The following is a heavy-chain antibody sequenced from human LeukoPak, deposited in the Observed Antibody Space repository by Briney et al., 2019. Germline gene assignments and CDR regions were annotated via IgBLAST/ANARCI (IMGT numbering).Heavy chain of an antibody. CDR1: GFTFSDYY. J-gene: IGHJ4*02. CDR3: ARESIAVAGAPFDY. V-gene: IGHV3-11*04. Sequence: PGGSLRLSCAASGFTFSDYYMSWIRQAPGKGLEWVSYISSSGSTIYYADSVKGRFTISRDNAKNSLYLQMNSLRAEDAAVYYCARESIAVAGAPFDYWGQGTLVTVSS. D-gene: IGHD6-19*01. CDR2: ISSSGSTI.